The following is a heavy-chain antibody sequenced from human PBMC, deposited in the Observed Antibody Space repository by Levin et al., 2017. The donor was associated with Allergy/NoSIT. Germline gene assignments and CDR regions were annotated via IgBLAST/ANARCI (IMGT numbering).Heavy chain of an antibody. CDR3: AKDRRVVVIQYYFDY. CDR2: TTYDGSNK. Sequence: GGSLRLSCAASGFTFSSYGMHWVRQAPGRGLEWVAVTTYDGSNKYYADSVKGRFTISRDDSKNTLYLQMNSLRAEDTAVYYCAKDRRVVVIQYYFDYWGQGTLVTVSS. J-gene: IGHJ4*02. D-gene: IGHD3-22*01. CDR1: GFTFSSYG. V-gene: IGHV3-30*18.